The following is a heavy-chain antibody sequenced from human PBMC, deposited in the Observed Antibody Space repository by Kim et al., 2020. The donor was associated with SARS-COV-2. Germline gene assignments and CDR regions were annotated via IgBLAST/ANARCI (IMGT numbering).Heavy chain of an antibody. V-gene: IGHV6-1*01. Sequence: SQTLSLTCAISGDNVRSDNAAWNWIRQSPSRVLEWRGRTYYRSEGNYDYPLYVKRRVTINADASKNQFSLQLNSVTPDDTAVYYCARGGVGAFDIWGHGTMVTISS. CDR3: ARGGVGAFDI. CDR1: GDNVRSDNAA. J-gene: IGHJ3*02. CDR2: TYYRSEGNY. D-gene: IGHD3-10*01.